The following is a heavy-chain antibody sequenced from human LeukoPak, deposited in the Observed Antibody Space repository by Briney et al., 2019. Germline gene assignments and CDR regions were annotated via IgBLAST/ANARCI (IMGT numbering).Heavy chain of an antibody. Sequence: PGGSLTLSCAASGFTLSRYGIHWLRQAPAKGREWVAYIRHDGSNKHYADSVKGRFTISRDNSKNTLYLQMNSLRAEDTAVYYCAKDSYWSFEYWGQGTLVTVSS. V-gene: IGHV3-30*02. CDR1: GFTLSRYG. D-gene: IGHD3-10*01. J-gene: IGHJ4*02. CDR3: AKDSYWSFEY. CDR2: IRHDGSNK.